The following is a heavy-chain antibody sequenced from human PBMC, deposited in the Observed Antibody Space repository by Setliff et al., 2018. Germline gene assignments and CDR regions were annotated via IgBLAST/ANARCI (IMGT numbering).Heavy chain of an antibody. V-gene: IGHV1-18*01. CDR3: ARSENCFSTHCSPYDY. CDR2: ISPYNGNT. D-gene: IGHD2-2*01. CDR1: GYTFKTYG. J-gene: IGHJ4*02. Sequence: ASVKVSCKASGYTFKTYGFTWVRQAPGQGLEWMGWISPYNGNTNSAQKFQGRVTMTTDTSTSTAYMELNSLRAEDTATYYCARSENCFSTHCSPYDYWGQGTLVTVS.